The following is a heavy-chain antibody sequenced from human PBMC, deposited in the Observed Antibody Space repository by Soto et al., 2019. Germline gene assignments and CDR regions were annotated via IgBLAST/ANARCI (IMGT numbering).Heavy chain of an antibody. D-gene: IGHD3-22*01. CDR2: IFYSGST. V-gene: IGHV4-59*01. CDR1: GGSISSYY. CDR3: ARERKDYYDSSGYFDY. Sequence: SETLSLTCTVSGGSISSYYWSWIRQPPGKGLEWIGYIFYSGSTNYNSSLKSRVIILVDTSKNQFSLKLSSVTAADTAVYYCARERKDYYDSSGYFDYWGQGTLVTVSS. J-gene: IGHJ4*02.